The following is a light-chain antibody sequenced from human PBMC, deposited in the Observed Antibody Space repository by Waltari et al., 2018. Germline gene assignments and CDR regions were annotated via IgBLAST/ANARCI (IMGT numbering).Light chain of an antibody. V-gene: IGKV1-33*01. J-gene: IGKJ3*01. CDR3: QHYDNFPFT. Sequence: DIQMTQSPSSLSASVGDRVTITCLASQYIRNYLLWYQQKPGKAPRVLIYDASTLERGVPSRFSGSGSGTDFTFTIAALQPEDFATYFCQHYDNFPFTFGPGTTVDVK. CDR1: QYIRNY. CDR2: DAS.